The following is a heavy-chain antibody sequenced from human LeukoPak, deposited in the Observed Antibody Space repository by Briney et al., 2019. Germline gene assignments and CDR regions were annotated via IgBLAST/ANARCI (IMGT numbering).Heavy chain of an antibody. CDR3: ARGKSSSWYLMYYFDY. D-gene: IGHD6-13*01. CDR2: ISAYNGNT. Sequence: ASVKVSCKASGYTFTSYGISWVRQAPGQGLEWMGWISAYNGNTNYAQKLQGRVTMATDTSTSTAYMELRSLRSDDAAVYYCARGKSSSWYLMYYFDYWGQGTLVTVSS. J-gene: IGHJ4*02. CDR1: GYTFTSYG. V-gene: IGHV1-18*01.